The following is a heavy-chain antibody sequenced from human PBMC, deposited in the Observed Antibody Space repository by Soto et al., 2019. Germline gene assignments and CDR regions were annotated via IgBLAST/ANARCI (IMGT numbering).Heavy chain of an antibody. CDR1: GFTFSSYA. CDR3: AKDSGWYLSEYSQH. V-gene: IGHV3-23*01. CDR2: ISGSGGST. Sequence: GGSLRLSCAASGFTFSSYAMSWVRQAPGKGLEWVSAISGSGGSTHYADSVKGRLTISRDNSKNTLYLQMNSLRAEDTAVYYCAKDSGWYLSEYSQHWGQGTLVTVPQ. D-gene: IGHD6-19*01. J-gene: IGHJ1*01.